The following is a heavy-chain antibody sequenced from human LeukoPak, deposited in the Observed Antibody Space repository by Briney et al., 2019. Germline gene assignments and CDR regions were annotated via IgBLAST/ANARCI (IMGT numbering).Heavy chain of an antibody. V-gene: IGHV1-18*01. D-gene: IGHD2-2*01. CDR3: ARASLGYCSSTSCSVRSGPYYYGMDV. J-gene: IGHJ6*02. CDR1: GYTFTSYG. CDR2: ISAYNGNT. Sequence: AASVKVSCKASGYTFTSYGISWVRQAPGQGLEWMGWISAYNGNTNYAQKLQGRVTMTTDTSTSTAYMELRSLRSDDTAVYYCARASLGYCSSTSCSVRSGPYYYGMDVWGQGTTVTVSS.